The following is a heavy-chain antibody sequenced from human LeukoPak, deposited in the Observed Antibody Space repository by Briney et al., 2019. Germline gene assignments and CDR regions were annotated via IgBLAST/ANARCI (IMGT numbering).Heavy chain of an antibody. J-gene: IGHJ4*02. D-gene: IGHD3-10*01. V-gene: IGHV4-59*12. Sequence: MASETLSLTCTVSGGSINTYYWSWIRQPPGKGLEWIGYIYYSGSTYYNPSLKSRVTISVDTSKNQFSLKLSSVTAADTAVYYCARVGQWFGDVGLDYWGQGTLVTVSS. CDR3: ARVGQWFGDVGLDY. CDR1: GGSINTYY. CDR2: IYYSGST.